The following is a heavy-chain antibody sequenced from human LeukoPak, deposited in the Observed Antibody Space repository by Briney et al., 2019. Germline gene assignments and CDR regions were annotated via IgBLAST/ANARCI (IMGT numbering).Heavy chain of an antibody. Sequence: SETLSLTRTVSGGSISSYYWSWVRQPPGKGLEWIGYIYYSGSINYNPSLKGRVTISVDTSKNQFSLKLSSVTAADTAVYYCARGDDSSGYYYSDYWGQGTLVTVSS. D-gene: IGHD3-22*01. V-gene: IGHV4-59*08. J-gene: IGHJ4*02. CDR2: IYYSGSI. CDR3: ARGDDSSGYYYSDY. CDR1: GGSISSYY.